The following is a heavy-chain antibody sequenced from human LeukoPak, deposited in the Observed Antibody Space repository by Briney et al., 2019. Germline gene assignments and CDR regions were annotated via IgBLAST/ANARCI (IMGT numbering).Heavy chain of an antibody. CDR3: ARELDYGLPDY. CDR1: GFTFSGSS. V-gene: IGHV3-73*01. CDR2: IRTKANSYAT. Sequence: GGSLRLSCAASGFTFSGSSIHWVRQASGKGLEWVGLIRTKANSYATAYAASVTGRFTISRDDSKDTSYLQMNSLRAEDTAVYYCARELDYGLPDYWGQGTLVTVSS. D-gene: IGHD4-17*01. J-gene: IGHJ4*02.